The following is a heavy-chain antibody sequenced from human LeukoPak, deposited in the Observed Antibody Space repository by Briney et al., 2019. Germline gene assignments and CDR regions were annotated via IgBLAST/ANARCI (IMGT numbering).Heavy chain of an antibody. J-gene: IGHJ6*02. V-gene: IGHV3-30-3*01. D-gene: IGHD5-18*01. Sequence: GGSLRLSCAAAGFTFSSYAMHWVRQAPGKGLEWVAVISYDGSNKYYADSVKGRFTISRDNSKNTLYLQMNSLRAEDTAVYYSARDGRRTAMNFGMDVWGQGTTVTVSS. CDR1: GFTFSSYA. CDR3: ARDGRRTAMNFGMDV. CDR2: ISYDGSNK.